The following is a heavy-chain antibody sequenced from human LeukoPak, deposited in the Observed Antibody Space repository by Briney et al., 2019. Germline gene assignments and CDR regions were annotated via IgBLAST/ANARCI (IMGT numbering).Heavy chain of an antibody. J-gene: IGHJ6*02. Sequence: GASVKVSCKASGGTFSGYAISWVRQAPGQGLEWMGGIIPIFGTANYAQKFQGRVTITADESTSTAYMELSSLRSEDTAVYYCARESKNLYYYYYYGMDVWGQGTTVTVSS. CDR1: GGTFSGYA. V-gene: IGHV1-69*13. CDR3: ARESKNLYYYYYYGMDV. CDR2: IIPIFGTA.